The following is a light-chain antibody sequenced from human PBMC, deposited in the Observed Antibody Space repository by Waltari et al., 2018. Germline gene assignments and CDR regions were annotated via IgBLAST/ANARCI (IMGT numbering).Light chain of an antibody. CDR2: RNN. CDR1: NSNVGGNT. J-gene: IGLJ2*01. Sequence: QSVVTQPPSASGTPGQRVTISCSGSNSNVGGNTVHWYQQLPGTAPKLLIYRNNERPPGVPDRFSGSKSGTSASLAISGLQSEDEAEYYCTAWDDSLKGVLFGGGTKLTVL. CDR3: TAWDDSLKGVL. V-gene: IGLV1-44*01.